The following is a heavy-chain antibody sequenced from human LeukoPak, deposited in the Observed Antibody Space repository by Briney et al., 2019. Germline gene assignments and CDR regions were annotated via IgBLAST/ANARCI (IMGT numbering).Heavy chain of an antibody. CDR1: GFTFSSYG. V-gene: IGHV3-30*03. J-gene: IGHJ4*02. CDR3: ARDRDSSSWDFDY. Sequence: GGSLRLSCAASGFTFSSYGMHWVRQAPDKGLEWVAVISYDGSNKYYADSVKGRFTISRDNSKNTLYLQMNSLRAEDTAVYYCARDRDSSSWDFDYWGQGTLVTVSS. CDR2: ISYDGSNK. D-gene: IGHD6-13*01.